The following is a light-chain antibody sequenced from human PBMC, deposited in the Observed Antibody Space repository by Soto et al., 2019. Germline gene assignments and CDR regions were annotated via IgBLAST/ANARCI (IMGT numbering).Light chain of an antibody. V-gene: IGLV2-14*01. Sequence: QSALTQPASVSGSPGQSITISCTGTSSDVGGYNYVSWYQQRPGKAPKLMIYEVSNRPSGVSNRFSGSKSGNTASLTISGLQAEDEADYYCSSYTSSSPPYVFGTGTKLTVL. J-gene: IGLJ1*01. CDR1: SSDVGGYNY. CDR3: SSYTSSSPPYV. CDR2: EVS.